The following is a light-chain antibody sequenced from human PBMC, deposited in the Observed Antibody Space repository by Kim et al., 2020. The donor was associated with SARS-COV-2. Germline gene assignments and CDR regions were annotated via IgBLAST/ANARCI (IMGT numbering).Light chain of an antibody. V-gene: IGLV1-51*01. J-gene: IGLJ3*02. Sequence: QSVLTQPPSVSAAPGQKVTISCSGRSSNIGNNYVSWYQQLPGTAPKLLIHDNDRRPSGIPDRFSGSKSDTSATLGITGLQTGDEADYYCGTWDTSLSAGVFGGGTKLTVL. CDR1: SSNIGNNY. CDR2: DND. CDR3: GTWDTSLSAGV.